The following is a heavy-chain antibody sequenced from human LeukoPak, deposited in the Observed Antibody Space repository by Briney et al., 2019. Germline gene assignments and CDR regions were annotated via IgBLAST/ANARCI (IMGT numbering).Heavy chain of an antibody. D-gene: IGHD4-17*01. CDR3: ARDVSYGDYSKSARDDY. CDR1: GGSISSSSYY. J-gene: IGHJ4*02. V-gene: IGHV4-61*01. Sequence: PSETLSLTCTVSGGSISSSSYYWSWIRQPPGKGLEWIGYVSYSGSTDYNPSLKSRLTISVDTSKNQFSLKLNSVTAADTAVYYCARDVSYGDYSKSARDDYWGQGTLVTVSS. CDR2: VSYSGST.